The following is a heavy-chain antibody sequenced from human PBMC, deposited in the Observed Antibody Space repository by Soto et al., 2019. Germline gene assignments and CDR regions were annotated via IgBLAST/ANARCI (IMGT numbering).Heavy chain of an antibody. Sequence: QVQLVQSGAEVKKPGASVKVSCKASGYTFTSYDINWVRQATGQGLEWMGWMNPNSGNTGYAQKFQGRVTMTRNTSISTAYMELSSLRSEHTAVYYCATFCRSSTSCPNWFDPWGQGTLVTVSS. CDR1: GYTFTSYD. D-gene: IGHD2-2*01. V-gene: IGHV1-8*01. J-gene: IGHJ5*02. CDR2: MNPNSGNT. CDR3: ATFCRSSTSCPNWFDP.